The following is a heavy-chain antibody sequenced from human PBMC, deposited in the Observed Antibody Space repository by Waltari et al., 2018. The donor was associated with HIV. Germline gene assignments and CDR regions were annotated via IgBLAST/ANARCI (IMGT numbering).Heavy chain of an antibody. CDR2: INAGNGNT. Sequence: QVQLVQSGAEVKKPGASVKVSCKASGYTFTSYAMHCVRQAPGQRLEWMGWINAGNGNTKYSQKFQGRVTITRDTSASTAYMELSSLRSEDTAVYYCARKDYGDGSYFDYWGQGTLVTVSS. J-gene: IGHJ4*02. D-gene: IGHD4-17*01. CDR3: ARKDYGDGSYFDY. CDR1: GYTFTSYA. V-gene: IGHV1-3*01.